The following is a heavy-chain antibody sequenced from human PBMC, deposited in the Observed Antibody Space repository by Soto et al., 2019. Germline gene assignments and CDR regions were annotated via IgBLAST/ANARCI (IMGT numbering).Heavy chain of an antibody. CDR1: GGSISSYY. CDR3: ARDIRSGSYTFDY. D-gene: IGHD1-26*01. V-gene: IGHV4-59*01. J-gene: IGHJ4*02. Sequence: SETLSLTCTVSGGSISSYYWSWIRQPPGKGLEWIGYIYYSGSTNYNPSLKSRVTISVDTSKNQFSLKLSSVTAADTAVYYCARDIRSGSYTFDYWGQGTMVTVSS. CDR2: IYYSGST.